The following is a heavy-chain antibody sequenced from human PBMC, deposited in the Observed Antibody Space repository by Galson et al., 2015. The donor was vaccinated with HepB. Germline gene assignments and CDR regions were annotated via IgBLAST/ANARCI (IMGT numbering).Heavy chain of an antibody. J-gene: IGHJ4*02. CDR2: INENGIQK. D-gene: IGHD6-19*01. CDR3: GRGKMGAGWSLDY. CDR1: GFIFTNHW. V-gene: IGHV3-7*03. Sequence: SLRLSCAASGFIFTNHWMNWARQAPGKGLEWVAAINENGIQKYYVDSMKGRFTISRDNARNSLDLQVNSLSAEDTAVYYCGRGKMGAGWSLDYWGQGVLVTVSS.